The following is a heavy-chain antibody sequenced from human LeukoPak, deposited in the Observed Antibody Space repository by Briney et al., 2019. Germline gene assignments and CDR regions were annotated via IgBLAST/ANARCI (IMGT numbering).Heavy chain of an antibody. J-gene: IGHJ4*02. Sequence: SETLSLTCTVSGGSISSGSYYWSWIRQPAGKGLEWIGRIYTSGSTNSNPSLKSRVTMSVDTSKNQFSLKLSSVTAADTAVYYCARGFYLSGGTTYFDYWGQGTLVTVSS. CDR2: IYTSGST. CDR3: ARGFYLSGGTTYFDY. D-gene: IGHD1-1*01. V-gene: IGHV4-61*02. CDR1: GGSISSGSYY.